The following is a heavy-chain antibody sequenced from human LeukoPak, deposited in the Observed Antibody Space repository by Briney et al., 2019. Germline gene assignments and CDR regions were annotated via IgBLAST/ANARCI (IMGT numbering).Heavy chain of an antibody. Sequence: PGGSLRLSCAASGFTVSSNYMSWVRQAPGKGLEWVSAIYSGGSTYYADSVKGRFTISRDNSKNTLYLQMNSLRAEDTAVYYCAKVAPAGTYFDSWGQGTLVTVSS. V-gene: IGHV3-53*01. CDR3: AKVAPAGTYFDS. D-gene: IGHD6-13*01. CDR2: IYSGGST. J-gene: IGHJ4*02. CDR1: GFTVSSNY.